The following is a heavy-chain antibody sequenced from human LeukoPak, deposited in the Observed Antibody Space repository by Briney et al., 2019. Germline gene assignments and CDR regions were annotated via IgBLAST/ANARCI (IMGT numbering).Heavy chain of an antibody. J-gene: IGHJ4*02. D-gene: IGHD1-26*01. CDR3: ARDGTGGSPDY. CDR2: ISSSSSTI. Sequence: GGSLRLSCAASGFTFSSYSMNWVRQAPGKGLEWVSYISSSSSTIYYADSVKGRFTISRDNAKNSLYLQMNSLRAEDTAVYYCARDGTGGSPDYWGQGTLVTVSS. V-gene: IGHV3-48*04. CDR1: GFTFSSYS.